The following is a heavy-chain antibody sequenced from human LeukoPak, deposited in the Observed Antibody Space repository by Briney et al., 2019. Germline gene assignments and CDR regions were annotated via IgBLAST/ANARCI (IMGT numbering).Heavy chain of an antibody. D-gene: IGHD2-15*01. Sequence: GGSLRLSCAASGFTFSSYNMHWVRQAPGKGLEWVSSIRSSSGYIYYADSVKGRFTISRDNSKNTLYLQMNSLRAEDTAVYYCAKEDIVVVVAAIIDYWGQGTLVTVSS. CDR1: GFTFSSYN. CDR3: AKEDIVVVVAAIIDY. CDR2: IRSSSGYI. V-gene: IGHV3-21*04. J-gene: IGHJ4*02.